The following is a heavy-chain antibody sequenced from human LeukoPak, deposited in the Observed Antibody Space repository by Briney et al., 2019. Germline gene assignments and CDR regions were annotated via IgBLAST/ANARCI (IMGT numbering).Heavy chain of an antibody. D-gene: IGHD3-22*01. CDR2: ISSGSSYI. CDR3: ARASSGYNAFDI. J-gene: IGHJ3*02. V-gene: IGHV3-21*01. CDR1: GFTFSSTS. Sequence: GGSLRLSCAASGFTFSSTSMNWVRQAPGKGLEWVSSISSGSSYIFYADSVKGRFTISRDNAKNSLYLQMNSLRAEDTAVYYCARASSGYNAFDIWGQGTMVTVSS.